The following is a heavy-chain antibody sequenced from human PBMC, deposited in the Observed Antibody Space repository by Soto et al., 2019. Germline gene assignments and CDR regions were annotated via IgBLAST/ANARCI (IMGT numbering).Heavy chain of an antibody. CDR2: IYHSGST. D-gene: IGHD3-22*01. V-gene: IGHV4-30-2*01. CDR1: GGSISSGGYS. Sequence: PSETLSLTCAVSGGSISSGGYSWSWIRQPPGKGLEWIGYIYHSGSTYYNPSLKSRVTISVDRSKNQFSLKLSSVTAADTAVYYCARGEYYDSSSYGTNWFDPWGQGTLVTVSS. CDR3: ARGEYYDSSSYGTNWFDP. J-gene: IGHJ5*02.